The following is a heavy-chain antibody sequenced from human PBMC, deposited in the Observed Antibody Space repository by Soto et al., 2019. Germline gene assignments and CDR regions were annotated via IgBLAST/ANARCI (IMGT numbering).Heavy chain of an antibody. J-gene: IGHJ6*02. CDR1: EFTFNNYA. CDR3: ARDWGYSSSWPTHGMDV. Sequence: HLLESGGGLVQPGGSLRLSCAASEFTFNNYAMTWVRQTPGKGLEWVAGISSSSSYIYYADSVKGRFTISRDNAKNSLYLQMNSLRAEDTAVYYCARDWGYSSSWPTHGMDVWGQGTTVTVSS. D-gene: IGHD6-13*01. CDR2: ISSSSSYI. V-gene: IGHV3-21*01.